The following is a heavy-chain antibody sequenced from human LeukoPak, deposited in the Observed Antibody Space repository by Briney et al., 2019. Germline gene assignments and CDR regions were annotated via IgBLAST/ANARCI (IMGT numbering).Heavy chain of an antibody. CDR3: ARWVVATMFDY. D-gene: IGHD5-12*01. CDR1: GFTFSSYA. Sequence: GGSVRLSCAASGFTFSSYAMSWVRQAPGKGLEWVSAISGSGGSTYYADSVKGRFTISRDNSKNTLFLQMNSLRAEDTAVYYCARWVVATMFDYWGPGTLVTVSS. J-gene: IGHJ4*02. CDR2: ISGSGGST. V-gene: IGHV3-23*01.